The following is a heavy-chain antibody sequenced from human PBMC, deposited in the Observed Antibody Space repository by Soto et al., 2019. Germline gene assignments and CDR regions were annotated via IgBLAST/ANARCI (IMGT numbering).Heavy chain of an antibody. J-gene: IGHJ4*02. CDR1: GGTCSRYA. CDR2: IIPIFGTA. CDR3: ASHYDSSGYYYRGLDY. V-gene: IGHV1-69*12. Sequence: QVQLVQSGAEVKKPGSSVKVSGKASGGTCSRYAISWVRQAPGQGLEWLGGIIPIFGTADYAQKFQGRVTITADESTSTGNMELSSLRSEDTAVYYCASHYDSSGYYYRGLDYWGQGTLVTVSS. D-gene: IGHD3-22*01.